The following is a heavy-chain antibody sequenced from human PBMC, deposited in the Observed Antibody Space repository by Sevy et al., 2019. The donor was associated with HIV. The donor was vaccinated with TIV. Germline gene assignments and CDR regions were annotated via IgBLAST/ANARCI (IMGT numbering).Heavy chain of an antibody. CDR1: GYTFTTYP. Sequence: ASVKVCCKASGYTFTTYPIGWVRQAPGQGLEWMGWISTYSGETRDAQKFQGRATMTTDTSTSTAYLDLRSLRSDDTALYYCARDSDGSGHYYADFFDYWGQGTLVTVSS. V-gene: IGHV1-18*01. CDR3: ARDSDGSGHYYADFFDY. D-gene: IGHD3-22*01. CDR2: ISTYSGET. J-gene: IGHJ4*02.